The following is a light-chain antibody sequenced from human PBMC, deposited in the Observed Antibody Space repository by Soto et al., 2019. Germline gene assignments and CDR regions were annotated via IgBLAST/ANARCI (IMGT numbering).Light chain of an antibody. CDR3: MQALQTAYT. J-gene: IGKJ2*01. CDR2: LGS. CDR1: QSLQHSNGYKY. Sequence: DIVMTQSPLSLPVTPGEPASISCRSSQSLQHSNGYKYLDWYLQKPGQSPQLLIYLGSNRAAGVPDRFSGSGSGTDFTLKISRVEAEDVGVYYCMQALQTAYTFGQGTKLEIK. V-gene: IGKV2-28*01.